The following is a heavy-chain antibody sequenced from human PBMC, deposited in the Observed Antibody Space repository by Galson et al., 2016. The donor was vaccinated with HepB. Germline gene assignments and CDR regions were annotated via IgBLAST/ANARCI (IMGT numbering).Heavy chain of an antibody. CDR2: VTGSGGRA. V-gene: IGHV3-23*01. CDR3: ARGEGEYGSGSNFDS. J-gene: IGHJ4*02. CDR1: GFTFSKRA. Sequence: SLRLSCAASGFTFSKRAMSWVRQAPGKGLEWVSAVTGSGGRAYYADKMKGRFTAARDNSKDTLYLHMSSPRVEDTAIYYCARGEGEYGSGSNFDSWGQGTLVIVSS. D-gene: IGHD3-10*01.